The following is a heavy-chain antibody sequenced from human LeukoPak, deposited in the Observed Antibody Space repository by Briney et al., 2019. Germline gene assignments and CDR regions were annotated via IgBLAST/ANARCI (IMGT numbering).Heavy chain of an antibody. Sequence: GGSLRLSCAASGFTFSDYYMSWIRQAPGKGLEWVSYVRSSGGTIYYADSVKGRFTISRDNAKNSLYLQKNSLRAEDTAVYYCARADCSSTSCYEFDYWGQGTLVTVSS. CDR3: ARADCSSTSCYEFDY. CDR1: GFTFSDYY. J-gene: IGHJ4*02. CDR2: VRSSGGTI. D-gene: IGHD2-2*01. V-gene: IGHV3-11*04.